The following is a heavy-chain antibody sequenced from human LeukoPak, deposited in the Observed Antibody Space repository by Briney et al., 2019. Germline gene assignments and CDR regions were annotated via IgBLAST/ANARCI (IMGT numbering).Heavy chain of an antibody. CDR2: ISYDGSNK. CDR1: GFTFSTYV. D-gene: IGHD5-18*01. Sequence: PGGSLRLSCAASGFTFSTYVMHWVRQAPGKGLEWVAVISYDGSNKYYADSVKGRFTISRDNSKNTLYLQMNYLRAEDTAVYYCARGRYSYGYVDYWGQGTLVTVSS. J-gene: IGHJ4*02. CDR3: ARGRYSYGYVDY. V-gene: IGHV3-30*04.